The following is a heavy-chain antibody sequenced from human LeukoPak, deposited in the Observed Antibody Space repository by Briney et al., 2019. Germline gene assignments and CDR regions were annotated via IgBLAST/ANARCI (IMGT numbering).Heavy chain of an antibody. J-gene: IGHJ6*02. Sequence: GPLPPSSASAGSTRSSNAISCVRHAPGKGLEWVSGISGRGATTSYPDSVKDRFPISRDKSKNTLYLLMISLRVEDTAVYDCGSREQQVFRARTYAGYYGMDVRLQG. CDR3: GSREQQVFRARTYAGYYGMDV. V-gene: IGHV3-23*01. D-gene: IGHD6-13*01. CDR2: ISGRGATT. CDR1: GSTRSSNA.